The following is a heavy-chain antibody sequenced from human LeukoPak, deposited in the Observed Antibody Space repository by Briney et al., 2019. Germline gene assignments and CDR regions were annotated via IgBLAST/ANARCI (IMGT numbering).Heavy chain of an antibody. CDR1: GGSLSSGRYY. Sequence: SETLSLTCTVSGGSLSSGRYYWSWIRQPAGKGLEWIGRIYTSGSTNYDPSLKSRVTISVDTSKNQFSLNLSSVTAADTAVYYCARGASSSSAIGYYYYYMDVWGKGTTVTVSS. J-gene: IGHJ6*03. CDR3: ARGASSSSAIGYYYYYMDV. V-gene: IGHV4-61*02. D-gene: IGHD6-6*01. CDR2: IYTSGST.